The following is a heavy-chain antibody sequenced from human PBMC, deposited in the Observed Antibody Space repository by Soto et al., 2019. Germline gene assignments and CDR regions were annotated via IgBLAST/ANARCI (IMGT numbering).Heavy chain of an antibody. CDR3: ARGGDGYYTSEIDGPFDY. D-gene: IGHD1-26*01. CDR1: GFTFSSYG. J-gene: IGHJ4*02. V-gene: IGHV3-33*01. Sequence: QVQLVESGGGVVQPGRSLRLSCAASGFTFSSYGMHWVRQAPGKGLEWVAVIWYDGSNKYYADSVKGRFTISRDNSKNTLYLQMNSLRAEDTAVYYCARGGDGYYTSEIDGPFDYWGQGTLVTVSS. CDR2: IWYDGSNK.